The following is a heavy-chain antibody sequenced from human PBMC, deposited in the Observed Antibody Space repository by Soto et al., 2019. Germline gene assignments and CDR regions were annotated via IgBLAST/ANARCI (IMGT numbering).Heavy chain of an antibody. CDR1: GGPMNSGSYS. CDR3: ARVTPATPYYAMDV. J-gene: IGHJ6*02. Sequence: LCGGPMNSGSYSWSWIRQSPGKGLEWIGYMYHSGNTYYNPSLQSRATISVDRSKNQFYLNLTSVTAADTAVYYCARVTPATPYYAMDVWGPGTTVTVSS. CDR2: MYHSGNT. D-gene: IGHD2-2*02. V-gene: IGHV4-30-2*06.